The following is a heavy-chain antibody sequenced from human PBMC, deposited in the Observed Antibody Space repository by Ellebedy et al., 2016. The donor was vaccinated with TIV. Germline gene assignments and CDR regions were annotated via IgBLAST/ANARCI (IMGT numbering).Heavy chain of an antibody. Sequence: AASVKVSCKASGYTFTSYGISWVRQAPGQGLQWMGWISAYSGDTSYAQKFRGRVTITTDTSISTAYMELSSLRSQDTAVDYCARHPPLTGDFEYWGLGTPVTVSS. CDR3: ARHPPLTGDFEY. V-gene: IGHV1-18*01. D-gene: IGHD1-26*01. CDR1: GYTFTSYG. J-gene: IGHJ4*02. CDR2: ISAYSGDT.